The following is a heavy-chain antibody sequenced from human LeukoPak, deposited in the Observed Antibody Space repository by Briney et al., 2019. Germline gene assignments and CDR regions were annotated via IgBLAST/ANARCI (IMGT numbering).Heavy chain of an antibody. J-gene: IGHJ4*02. CDR3: VRHQLIDWSPAVDY. D-gene: IGHD3-9*01. CDR2: IHYSGT. CDR1: GGSISSYY. V-gene: IGHV4-39*01. Sequence: SETLSLTCTVSGGSISSYYWSWIRQPRGKGLEWIGSIHYSGTFYNPSLKSRVTISVDTSKNQFSLKLSSVTAADRAVYYCVRHQLIDWSPAVDYWGQGTLVTVSS.